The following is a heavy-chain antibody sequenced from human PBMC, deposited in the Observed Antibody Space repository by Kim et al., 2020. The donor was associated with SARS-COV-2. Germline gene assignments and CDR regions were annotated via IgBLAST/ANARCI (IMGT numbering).Heavy chain of an antibody. CDR3: ARGRPIIHKDSRHSWFVVVVAANWFDP. CDR2: INHSGST. CDR1: GGSFSGYY. V-gene: IGHV4-34*01. Sequence: SETLSLTCAVYGGSFSGYYWSWIRQPPGKGLEWIGEINHSGSTNYNPSLKSRVTISVDTSKNQFSLKLSSVTAADTAVYYCARGRPIIHKDSRHSWFVVVVAANWFDPWGQGTLVTVSS. J-gene: IGHJ5*02. D-gene: IGHD2-15*01.